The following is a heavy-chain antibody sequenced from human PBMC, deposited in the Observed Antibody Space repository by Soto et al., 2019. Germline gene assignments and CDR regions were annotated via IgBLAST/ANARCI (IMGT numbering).Heavy chain of an antibody. Sequence: ASVKVSCKASGYTFTSYDINWVRQATGQGLEWMGWMNPNSGNTGYAQKFQGRVTMTRNTSISTAYMELSSLRSEDTAVYYCARVGPKLTTAVTLWSRYYYYGMDVWGQGTKVTVSS. J-gene: IGHJ6*02. CDR1: GYTFTSYD. V-gene: IGHV1-8*01. CDR3: ARVGPKLTTAVTLWSRYYYYGMDV. CDR2: MNPNSGNT. D-gene: IGHD4-17*01.